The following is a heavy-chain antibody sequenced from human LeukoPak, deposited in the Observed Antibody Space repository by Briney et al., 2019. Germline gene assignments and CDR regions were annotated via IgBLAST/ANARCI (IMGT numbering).Heavy chain of an antibody. CDR3: VRGYSTGSENFFDY. D-gene: IGHD2-8*02. J-gene: IGHJ4*02. V-gene: IGHV3-30-3*01. CDR2: ISYDGTNK. CDR1: GFTVSRFP. Sequence: PGTSLRLSCVASGFTVSRFPLHWVRQTPGKGLEWVALISYDGTNKYYTDSVRGRFTISRDNSKDTLFLQMNTVRPDDAALYYCVRGYSTGSENFFDYWGQGALVTVSS.